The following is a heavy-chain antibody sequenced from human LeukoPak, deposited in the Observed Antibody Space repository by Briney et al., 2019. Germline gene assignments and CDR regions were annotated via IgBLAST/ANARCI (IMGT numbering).Heavy chain of an antibody. CDR1: GGSISYYY. CDR3: AREYGDFDY. D-gene: IGHD4-17*01. J-gene: IGHJ4*02. CDR2: INTSGNT. V-gene: IGHV4-4*07. Sequence: SQTLSLTCAVSGGSISYYYWSWIRQPAGKGLEWIGRINTSGNTNYNPSLKSRLTMSVDTSKNQFSVKLNSVTAADTAIYYCAREYGDFDYWGQGTLVTVSS.